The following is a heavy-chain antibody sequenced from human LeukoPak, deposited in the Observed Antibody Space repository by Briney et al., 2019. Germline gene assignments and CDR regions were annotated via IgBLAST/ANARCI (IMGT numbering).Heavy chain of an antibody. V-gene: IGHV4-61*02. D-gene: IGHD2-21*01. Sequence: PSQTLSLTCTVSGASISSGSYYWSWIRQPAGKGLEWIGLIYTSGSTNYNPSLKSRVTISVDTSKNQFSLKLSSVTAADTAVYYCARNCGGDCYSDAFDIWGQGTMVTVSS. CDR1: GASISSGSYY. J-gene: IGHJ3*02. CDR3: ARNCGGDCYSDAFDI. CDR2: IYTSGST.